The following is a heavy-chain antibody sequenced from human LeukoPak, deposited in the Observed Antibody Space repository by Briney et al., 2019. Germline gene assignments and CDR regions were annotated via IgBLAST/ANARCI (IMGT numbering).Heavy chain of an antibody. J-gene: IGHJ3*02. V-gene: IGHV1-3*01. D-gene: IGHD4-23*01. Sequence: ASVKVSCKASGYTFTSYGVHWVRQAPGQRLEWMGWINAGDGNTRYSQRFQGRVTITRDTSASTDYMELSSLGSEDTAVYYCARNYGGNSGAFDIWGQGTMVTVSS. CDR3: ARNYGGNSGAFDI. CDR2: INAGDGNT. CDR1: GYTFTSYG.